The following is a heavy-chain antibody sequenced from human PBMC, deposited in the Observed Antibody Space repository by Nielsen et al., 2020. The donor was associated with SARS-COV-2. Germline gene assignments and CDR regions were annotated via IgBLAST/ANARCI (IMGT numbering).Heavy chain of an antibody. CDR2: ISYSGST. V-gene: IGHV4-59*08. J-gene: IGHJ5*02. Sequence: SETLSLTSTVSGGSISSYYWSWIRQSPGKGLEWIWYISYSGSTNYNPSLSSRVTISLDMSREQFSLNLSSVTAADTAVYYCALGSNWFDPWGQGTLVTVSS. CDR3: ALGSNWFDP. CDR1: GGSISSYY.